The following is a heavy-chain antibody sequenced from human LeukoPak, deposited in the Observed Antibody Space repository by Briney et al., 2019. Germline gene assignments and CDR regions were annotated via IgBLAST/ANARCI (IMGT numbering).Heavy chain of an antibody. CDR3: ARHSSSSYYYYYMDV. CDR2: IYYSGST. Sequence: SETLSLTCTVSSGSISNNDYYWGWIRQPPGKGLEWIASIYYSGSTYYNKSLKSRVTISVDTSKNQFSLKLSSVTAADTAVYYCARHSSSSYYYYYMDVWGKGTTVTVSS. CDR1: SGSISNNDYY. J-gene: IGHJ6*03. D-gene: IGHD6-13*01. V-gene: IGHV4-39*07.